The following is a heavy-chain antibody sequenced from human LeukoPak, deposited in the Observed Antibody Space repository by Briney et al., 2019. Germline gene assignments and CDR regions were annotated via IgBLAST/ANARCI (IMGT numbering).Heavy chain of an antibody. CDR3: AIKAKGDY. CDR1: GFTFSSHW. CDR2: INNSGGST. Sequence: GGSLRLSCAASGFTFSSHWMSWVRQAPGKGLEWVSTINNSGGSTYYADSVKGRFTISRDNSKNTLYLQMNSLRAEDTAVYYSAIKAKGDYWGQGTLVTVSS. J-gene: IGHJ4*02. D-gene: IGHD3-10*01. V-gene: IGHV3-23*01.